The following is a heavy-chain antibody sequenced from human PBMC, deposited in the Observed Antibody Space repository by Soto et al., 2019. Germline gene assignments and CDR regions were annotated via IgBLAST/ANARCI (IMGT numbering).Heavy chain of an antibody. V-gene: IGHV3-66*01. CDR2: IYSGGST. J-gene: IGHJ4*02. CDR1: GFTVSSNY. Sequence: EVQLVESGGGLVQPGGSLRLSCAASGFTVSSNYVSWVRQAPGKGLEWVSVIYSGGSTYYADSVKGRFTISRDNSKNTLYLQMNSLRAEDTAVYYCAREGYCSGGSCYDYWGQGTLVTVSS. CDR3: AREGYCSGGSCYDY. D-gene: IGHD2-15*01.